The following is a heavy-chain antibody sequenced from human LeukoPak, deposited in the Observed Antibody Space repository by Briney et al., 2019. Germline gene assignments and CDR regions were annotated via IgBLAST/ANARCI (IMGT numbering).Heavy chain of an antibody. V-gene: IGHV3-7*01. Sequence: GGSLRLSCAVSGFTFSSYWMSWVRQAPGKGLEWVANIKQDGSEKFYVNSVKGRFTISRDNAKNSLYLQMNSLRAEDTAVYYCARGWYSSGWYDDAFDIWGQGTMVTVSS. D-gene: IGHD6-19*01. CDR1: GFTFSSYW. CDR2: IKQDGSEK. J-gene: IGHJ3*02. CDR3: ARGWYSSGWYDDAFDI.